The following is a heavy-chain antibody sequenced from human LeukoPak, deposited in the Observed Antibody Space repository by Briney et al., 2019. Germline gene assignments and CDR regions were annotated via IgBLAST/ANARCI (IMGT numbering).Heavy chain of an antibody. V-gene: IGHV3-30*02. CDR1: GFTFSYYG. D-gene: IGHD3-3*01. CDR3: ARGTYDFWSGYNWFDP. J-gene: IGHJ5*02. CDR2: IRYDGSNK. Sequence: TGGSLRLSCAASGFTFSYYGMHWVRQAPGKGLEWVAFIRYDGSNKYFADSVKGRFTISRDNSKNTLYLQMNGLRAEDTAVYYCARGTYDFWSGYNWFDPWGQGTLVTVSS.